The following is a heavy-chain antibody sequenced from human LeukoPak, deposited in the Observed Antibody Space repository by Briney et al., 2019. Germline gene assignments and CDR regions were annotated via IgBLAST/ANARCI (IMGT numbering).Heavy chain of an antibody. Sequence: SVKVSCKASGGTFSNFAISWVRQAPGQGLEWMGGIIPIFGTTNYAQKFQGRVTITADESTSTAYMELSSLRSEDTAVYYCARDPPAGYWGQGTLVTVSS. CDR1: GGTFSNFA. CDR2: IIPIFGTT. V-gene: IGHV1-69*13. J-gene: IGHJ4*02. CDR3: ARDPPAGY.